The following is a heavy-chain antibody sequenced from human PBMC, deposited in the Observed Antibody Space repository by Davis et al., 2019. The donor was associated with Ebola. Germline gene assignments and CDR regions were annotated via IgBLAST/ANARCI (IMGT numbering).Heavy chain of an antibody. D-gene: IGHD6-6*01. CDR3: ARSYSSSLQYRYYFDY. J-gene: IGHJ4*02. Sequence: ASVTVSCKTSGYTFTNYAIHWVRQAPGQRLEWMGWINAGNGDTKYSQKFQGRVTITRDTPASTAYMELSSLRSEDTAVYYCARSYSSSLQYRYYFDYWGQGTLVTVSS. CDR2: INAGNGDT. CDR1: GYTFTNYA. V-gene: IGHV1-3*01.